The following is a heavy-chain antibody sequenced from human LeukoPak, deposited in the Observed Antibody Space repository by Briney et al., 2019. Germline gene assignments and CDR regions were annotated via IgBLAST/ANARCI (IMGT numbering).Heavy chain of an antibody. J-gene: IGHJ4*02. CDR2: IYHSGST. CDR1: GYSISSGYY. D-gene: IGHD1-26*01. V-gene: IGHV4-38-2*02. CDR3: ARDYPPVGATTN. Sequence: SETLSLTCTVSGYSISSGYYWGWIRQPPGKGLEWIGSIYHSGSTYYNPSLKSRVTISVDTSKNQFSLKLCSVTAADTAVYYCARDYPPVGATTNWGQGTLVTVSS.